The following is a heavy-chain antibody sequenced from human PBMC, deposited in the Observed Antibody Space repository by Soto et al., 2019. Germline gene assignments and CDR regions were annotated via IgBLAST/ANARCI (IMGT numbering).Heavy chain of an antibody. CDR1: GFTFSSYG. CDR2: IGGTADST. J-gene: IGHJ6*02. Sequence: EVQLLESGGGLVQPGGSLRLSCAASGFTFSSYGMSWVRQAPGKGLEWVSSIGGTADSTNSAPSVRGRFTISRDNSQNTLYLQMNSLRVEDTAIYYCARDLRRYGMDVWGQGTTVTVSS. V-gene: IGHV3-23*01. CDR3: ARDLRRYGMDV.